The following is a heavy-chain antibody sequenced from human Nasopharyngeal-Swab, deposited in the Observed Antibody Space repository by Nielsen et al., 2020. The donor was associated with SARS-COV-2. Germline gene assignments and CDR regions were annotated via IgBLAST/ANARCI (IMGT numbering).Heavy chain of an antibody. J-gene: IGHJ4*02. D-gene: IGHD3-9*01. CDR2: INHREST. Sequence: SATLSRTGAGFGGSFSGYYWSWIRQPPGKGLEWIGEINHRESTNYNKARKRRVTISVGTSKNQFFLKLRPVPAADTAVYYCARGRYYDILTGHYYFDYWGQGTLVTVSS. CDR1: GGSFSGYY. V-gene: IGHV4-34*01. CDR3: ARGRYYDILTGHYYFDY.